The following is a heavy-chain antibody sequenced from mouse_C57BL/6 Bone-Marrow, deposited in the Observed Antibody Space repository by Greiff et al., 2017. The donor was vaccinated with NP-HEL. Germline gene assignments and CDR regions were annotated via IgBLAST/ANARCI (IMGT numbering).Heavy chain of an antibody. D-gene: IGHD3-3*01. CDR2: INPNYGTT. Sequence: VHVKQSGPELVKPGASVKISCKASGYSFTDYNMNWVKQSNGQSLEWIGVINPNYGTTSYNQKFKGKATLTVDQSSSTAYMQLNSLTSEDSAVYYCASRGPGGYFDVWGTGTTVTVSS. CDR3: ASRGPGGYFDV. J-gene: IGHJ1*03. CDR1: GYSFTDYN. V-gene: IGHV1-39*01.